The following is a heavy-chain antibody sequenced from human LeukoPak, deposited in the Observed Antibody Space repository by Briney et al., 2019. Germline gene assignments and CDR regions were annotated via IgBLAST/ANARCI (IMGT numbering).Heavy chain of an antibody. CDR1: GFTFSGYA. V-gene: IGHV3-48*01. J-gene: IGHJ1*01. D-gene: IGHD3-22*01. Sequence: PGGSLRLSCAASGFTFSGYAMNWVRQAPGKGLEWVSHIYSSDTTYADSVKGRFTISRDNSKNTLYLQMNSLRAEDTAVYYCAKDRDSSSGYYYGHWGQGTLVTVSS. CDR3: AKDRDSSSGYYYGH. CDR2: IYSSDTT.